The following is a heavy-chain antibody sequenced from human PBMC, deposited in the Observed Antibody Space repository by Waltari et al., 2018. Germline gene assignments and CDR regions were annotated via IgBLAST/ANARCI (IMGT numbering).Heavy chain of an antibody. Sequence: QVQLQKSGPGLVKPSETLSLTCTVSGGSISSYYWRWIRQPPGKGLEWIGYLYYGGSTDHNPYLKCRGPISVDTAKNRFSLKLSSVTAAGTAVYYCARVQTAMVRDCYGMDVWGQGTTVTVSS. J-gene: IGHJ6*02. CDR3: ARVQTAMVRDCYGMDV. V-gene: IGHV4-59*01. CDR1: GGSISSYY. D-gene: IGHD5-18*01. CDR2: LYYGGST.